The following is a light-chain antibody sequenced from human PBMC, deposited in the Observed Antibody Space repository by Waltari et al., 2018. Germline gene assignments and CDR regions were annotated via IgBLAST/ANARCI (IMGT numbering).Light chain of an antibody. CDR1: QNILHTSTNLNY. V-gene: IGKV4-1*01. CDR3: QQYYSAVT. Sequence: DIVMTQSPDSLAVSLGERAPINCKSSQNILHTSTNLNYLAWYQQKPGQPPKLLIYWASIRQFGVPARFSGGGSGTDFTLTIASLQAEDVAIYYCQQYYSAVTFGGGTKVEIK. J-gene: IGKJ4*01. CDR2: WAS.